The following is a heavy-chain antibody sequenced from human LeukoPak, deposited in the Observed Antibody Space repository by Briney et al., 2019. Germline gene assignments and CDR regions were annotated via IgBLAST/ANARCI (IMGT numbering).Heavy chain of an antibody. D-gene: IGHD5-18*01. CDR3: AKDKGSYGSPIYYYIDV. CDR1: GFTFSNYG. V-gene: IGHV3-30*02. CDR2: IRHDGINK. J-gene: IGHJ6*03. Sequence: GGSLRLSCAASGFTFSNYGMHWVRQAPGKGLEWVAFIRHDGINKYYADSVKGRFTISRDNSKNTSYLQMNSLRAEDTAVYYCAKDKGSYGSPIYYYIDVWGKGTTVTVSS.